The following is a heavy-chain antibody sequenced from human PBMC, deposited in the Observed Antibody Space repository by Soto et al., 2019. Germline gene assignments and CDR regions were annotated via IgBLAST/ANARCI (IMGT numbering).Heavy chain of an antibody. CDR3: ARFSRAFPFDP. CDR2: IYYSGST. V-gene: IGHV4-39*01. Sequence: SETLSLTCTVSGGSISSSSYYWGWIRQPPGKGLEWIGSIYYSGSTYYNPSLKSRVTISVDTSKNQFSLKLSSVTAADTAVYYCARFSRAFPFDPWGQGTLVTVSS. CDR1: GGSISSSSYY. J-gene: IGHJ5*02.